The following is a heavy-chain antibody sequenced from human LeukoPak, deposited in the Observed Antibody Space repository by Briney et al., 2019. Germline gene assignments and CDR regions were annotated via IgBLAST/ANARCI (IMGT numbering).Heavy chain of an antibody. D-gene: IGHD6-19*01. V-gene: IGHV3-13*01. J-gene: IGHJ4*02. CDR1: GFTFRSYD. Sequence: PGGSLRLSCAASGFTFRSYDMHWVRQVTGKGLEWVSAIGIGGDRYYLDSVKGRFTISRENAKNSLYLQMDSLRAGDTAVYYCARGGIPVAGIDEIDFWGQGTLVTVAS. CDR2: IGIGGDR. CDR3: ARGGIPVAGIDEIDF.